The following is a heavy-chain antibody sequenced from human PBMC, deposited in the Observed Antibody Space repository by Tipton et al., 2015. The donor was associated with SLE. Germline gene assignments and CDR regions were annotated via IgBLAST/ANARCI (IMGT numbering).Heavy chain of an antibody. CDR2: IKEDGSEK. V-gene: IGHV3-7*01. CDR3: AREGCSGGSCALDI. Sequence: GSLRLSCAASGFTFNTCWMHWVRQAPGKGLEWVANIKEDGSEKYYVASVKGRFTISRDNVKNSLYLEMNSLRAEDTAVYYCAREGCSGGSCALDIWGQGTKVTVSS. J-gene: IGHJ3*02. CDR1: GFTFNTCW. D-gene: IGHD2-15*01.